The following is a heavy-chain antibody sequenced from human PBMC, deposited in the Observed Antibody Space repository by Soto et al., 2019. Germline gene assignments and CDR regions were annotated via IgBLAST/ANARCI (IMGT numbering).Heavy chain of an antibody. J-gene: IGHJ4*02. CDR3: AVIIGGFGGGYFDY. V-gene: IGHV1-58*01. CDR1: GFTFTSSA. Sequence: QMQLVQSGPEVKKPGTSVKVSCKASGFTFTSSAVQWVRQARGQRLEWIGWIVVGSGNTNYAQKFQERVTITRDMSTSTAYMELSSLRSEDTAVYYCAVIIGGFGGGYFDYWGQGTLVTVSS. D-gene: IGHD3-3*01. CDR2: IVVGSGNT.